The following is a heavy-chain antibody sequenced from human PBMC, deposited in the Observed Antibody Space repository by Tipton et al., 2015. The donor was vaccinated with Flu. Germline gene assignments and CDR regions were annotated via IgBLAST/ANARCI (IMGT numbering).Heavy chain of an antibody. CDR1: GASISSYY. CDR2: IYYSGIT. CDR3: ARVGGDYRDTSGFIPWFDL. D-gene: IGHD3-22*01. J-gene: IGHJ5*02. V-gene: IGHV4-59*01. Sequence: TLSLTCTVSGASISSYYWSWIRQPPGKGLEWIGYIYYSGITNYNPSLKSRVTISVDTSKNQFFLRLSSVTAADTAVYYCARVGGDYRDTSGFIPWFDLWGQGTLVTVSS.